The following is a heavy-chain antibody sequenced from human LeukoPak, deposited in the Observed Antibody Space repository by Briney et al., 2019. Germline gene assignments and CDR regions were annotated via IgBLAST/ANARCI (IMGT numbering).Heavy chain of an antibody. CDR2: IYYNGNT. Sequence: SETLSLTCAVSGYSISSNNWWAWVRQPPGKGLEWIGYIYYNGNTYYNPYNPSLTSRVTMSVDTSKNQFSLKLDSVTEIDTAMYYCARNQAVAANRGASDVWGQGTMVTVSS. J-gene: IGHJ3*01. V-gene: IGHV4-28*01. CDR1: GYSISSNNW. D-gene: IGHD6-19*01. CDR3: ARNQAVAANRGASDV.